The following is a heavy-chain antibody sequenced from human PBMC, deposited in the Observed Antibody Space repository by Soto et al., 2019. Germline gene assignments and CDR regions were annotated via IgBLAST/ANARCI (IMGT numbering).Heavy chain of an antibody. D-gene: IGHD3-22*01. Sequence: SLRLSCTASGFTFGDYAMSWFRQAPGKGLEWVGFIRSKAYGGTTEYAASVKGRFTISRDDSKSIASLQMNSLKPEDPAVYYRTRAGSYYSTGYSYCFDYRRQGTMVT. CDR2: IRSKAYGGTT. V-gene: IGHV3-49*03. CDR3: TRAGSYYSTGYSYCFDY. J-gene: IGHJ4*02. CDR1: GFTFGDYA.